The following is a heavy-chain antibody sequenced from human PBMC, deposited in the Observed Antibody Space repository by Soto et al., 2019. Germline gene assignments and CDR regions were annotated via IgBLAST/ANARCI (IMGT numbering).Heavy chain of an antibody. V-gene: IGHV5-51*01. CDR3: ARFKYSVSHYLDF. CDR1: GYRFSTYW. D-gene: IGHD5-18*01. J-gene: IGHJ4*02. CDR2: IFPDDSET. Sequence: RGESLKISCKGIGYRFSTYWIAWVRQMPGKGLEWMGTIFPDDSETRYSPTFQGQVTISADKSISTAYLQWRSLKASDSAIYYCARFKYSVSHYLDFWGQGTQVTVSS.